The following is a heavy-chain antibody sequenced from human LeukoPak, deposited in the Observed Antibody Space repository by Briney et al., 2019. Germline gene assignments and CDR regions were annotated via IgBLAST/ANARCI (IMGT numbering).Heavy chain of an antibody. D-gene: IGHD6-6*01. J-gene: IGHJ4*02. CDR3: AREFSGTSIAARVFDS. Sequence: SETLSLTCTASGGSITSYYWTYIRQPAGKGLEWIGRIHTSGSTNYNPSLKSRVTMSVDTSKNQFSPNLSSVTAADTAMYYCAREFSGTSIAARVFDSWGQGTLVTVSS. CDR2: IHTSGST. V-gene: IGHV4-4*07. CDR1: GGSITSYY.